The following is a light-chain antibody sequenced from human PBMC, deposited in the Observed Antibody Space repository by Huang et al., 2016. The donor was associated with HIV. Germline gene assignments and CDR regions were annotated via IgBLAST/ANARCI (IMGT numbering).Light chain of an antibody. CDR1: QSVSSFY. Sequence: EIVLTQSPGTLSLSTGERATLSCRASQSVSSFYLAWYQQKPGQAPRLLMYGASRRATGIPDRFSGSGSGTDFTLTISRLEPEDFAVYYCQQYENSPETFGQGTRVEIK. CDR2: GAS. V-gene: IGKV3-20*01. J-gene: IGKJ1*01. CDR3: QQYENSPET.